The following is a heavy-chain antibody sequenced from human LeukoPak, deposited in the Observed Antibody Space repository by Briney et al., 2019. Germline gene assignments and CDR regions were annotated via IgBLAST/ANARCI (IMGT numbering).Heavy chain of an antibody. J-gene: IGHJ3*02. CDR1: GFTFSSYW. CDR2: IKQDGSEK. D-gene: IGHD3-22*01. V-gene: IGHV3-7*01. CDR3: ARDLHRITMIVVVDAFDT. Sequence: GGSLRLSCAASGFTFSSYWMSWVRQAPGKGLEWVANIKQDGSEKYYVDSVKGRFTISRDNAKNSLYLQMNSLRAEDTAVYYCARDLHRITMIVVVDAFDTWGQGTMVTVSS.